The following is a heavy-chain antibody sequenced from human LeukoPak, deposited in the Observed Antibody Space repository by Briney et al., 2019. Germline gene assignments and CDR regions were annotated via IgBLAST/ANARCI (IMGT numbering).Heavy chain of an antibody. CDR2: IKQDGSEK. D-gene: IGHD6-13*01. Sequence: GGSLRLSCAASGFTFSSHWMSWVRQAPGKGLEWVANIKQDGSEKYYVDSVKGRFTISRDNAKNSLYLQMNSLRAEDTAVYYCARGSYSSSWGTFDYWGQGTLVTVSS. CDR3: ARGSYSSSWGTFDY. J-gene: IGHJ4*02. CDR1: GFTFSSHW. V-gene: IGHV3-7*01.